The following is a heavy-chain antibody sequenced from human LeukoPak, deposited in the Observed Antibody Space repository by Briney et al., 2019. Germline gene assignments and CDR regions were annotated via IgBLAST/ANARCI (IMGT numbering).Heavy chain of an antibody. CDR3: ASSNLGYYDSSGYLFDY. D-gene: IGHD3-22*01. V-gene: IGHV3-23*01. CDR1: GFTFSSYA. Sequence: PGGSLRLSCAASGFTFSSYAMSWVRQAPGKGLEWVSAISGSGGSTYYADSVKGRFTISRHNSKNTLYLQMNSLRAEDTAVYYCASSNLGYYDSSGYLFDYWGQGTLVTVSS. J-gene: IGHJ4*02. CDR2: ISGSGGST.